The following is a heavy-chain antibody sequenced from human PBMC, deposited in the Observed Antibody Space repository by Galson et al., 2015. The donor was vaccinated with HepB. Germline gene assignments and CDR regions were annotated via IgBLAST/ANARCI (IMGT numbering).Heavy chain of an antibody. V-gene: IGHV3-23*01. D-gene: IGHD6-19*01. J-gene: IGHJ4*02. CDR2: ISDSGGVT. CDR3: AKDRYSSGWYYFDY. CDR1: GFTFNDYA. Sequence: LRLSCAASGFTFNDYAMSWVRQAPGKGLEWVSSISDSGGVTYFADSVKGRFTISRDNAKNTLYLQMNSLRVEDTAVYYCAKDRYSSGWYYFDYWGQGTLVTVSS.